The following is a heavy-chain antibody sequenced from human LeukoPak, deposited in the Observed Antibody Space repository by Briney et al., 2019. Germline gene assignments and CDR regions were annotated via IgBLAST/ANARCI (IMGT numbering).Heavy chain of an antibody. J-gene: IGHJ4*02. V-gene: IGHV1-69*13. CDR2: VIPIFGTA. CDR3: AADTIFGVVTENREDY. D-gene: IGHD3-3*01. CDR1: AGTFSSYA. Sequence: GASVKVSCNASAGTFSSYAISWVRQAPGQGLEWMGGVIPIFGTANYAQKVQGRVTITADESTSTAYMELSSLRSEDTAVYYCAADTIFGVVTENREDYWGQGTLVTVSS.